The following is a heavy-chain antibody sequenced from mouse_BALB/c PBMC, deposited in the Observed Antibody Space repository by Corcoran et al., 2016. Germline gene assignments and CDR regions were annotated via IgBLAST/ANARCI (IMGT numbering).Heavy chain of an antibody. CDR2: SDPANGNT. Sequence: EVQLQQSGAELVKPGAPVKLSCTASGFNIKDTYMHWVKQRPEQGLEWIGRSDPANGNTKYDPKFQGKATITADTSSNTAYLQLSSLTSEDTAVYYCARWDWYFDVWGAGTTVTVSS. CDR1: GFNIKDTY. J-gene: IGHJ1*01. CDR3: ARWDWYFDV. V-gene: IGHV14-3*02.